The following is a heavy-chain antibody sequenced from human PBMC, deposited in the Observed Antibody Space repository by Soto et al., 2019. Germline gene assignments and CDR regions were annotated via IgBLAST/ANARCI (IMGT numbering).Heavy chain of an antibody. V-gene: IGHV3-48*02. CDR2: ISSSSSTI. Sequence: GGSLRLSCAASGFTFSSYSMNWVRQAPGKGLEWVSYISSSSSTIYYADSVKGRFTISRDNAKNSLYLQMNSLRDEDTAVYYCARDITIFGVVIIRTDYYYYGMDVWGQGTTVTVSS. J-gene: IGHJ6*02. D-gene: IGHD3-3*01. CDR1: GFTFSSYS. CDR3: ARDITIFGVVIIRTDYYYYGMDV.